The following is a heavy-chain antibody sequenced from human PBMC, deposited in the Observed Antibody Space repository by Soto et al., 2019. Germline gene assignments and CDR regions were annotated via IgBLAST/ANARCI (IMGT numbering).Heavy chain of an antibody. CDR1: GFIVSSSH. D-gene: IGHD7-27*01. CDR2: LYTHGKT. Sequence: EVQLVESGGGLTQPGGSLRLSCVVSGFIVSSSHMIWVRQAPGKGLEGVSILYTHGKTNYVDSVKGRFTITRDNSKNTVYIQMNSLRVEVKAVYYCARLTEEERHWGQGALVTVSS. V-gene: IGHV3-53*01. J-gene: IGHJ4*02. CDR3: ARLTEEERH.